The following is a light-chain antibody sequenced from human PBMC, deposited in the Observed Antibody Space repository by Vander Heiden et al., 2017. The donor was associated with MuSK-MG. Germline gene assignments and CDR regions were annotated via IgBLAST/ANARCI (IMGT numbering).Light chain of an antibody. CDR1: QSVSSN. CDR2: GAS. V-gene: IGKV3-15*01. J-gene: IGKJ4*01. Sequence: EIVMTQSPATLSVSPGERATLSCRASQSVSSNLAWYQQKPGQAPRLLIYGASTRATGIPARFSGSGSETEFTLTISSRQSEDFAVYYCRQYNNWPPLTFGGGTKVEIK. CDR3: RQYNNWPPLT.